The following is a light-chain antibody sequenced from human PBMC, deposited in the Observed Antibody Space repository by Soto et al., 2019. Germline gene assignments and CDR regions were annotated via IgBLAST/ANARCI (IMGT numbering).Light chain of an antibody. J-gene: IGKJ1*01. CDR3: QQCYIYWT. V-gene: IGKV3D-7*01. CDR2: GTS. CDR1: QSVSSTY. Sequence: LSPGASATLSCRASQSVSSTYLAWYQHKPGQAPRLLIFGTSNRATGVPSRFSGSGSGTEFTLSINSLQPDDFATYYCQQCYIYWTFGQGTKVDI.